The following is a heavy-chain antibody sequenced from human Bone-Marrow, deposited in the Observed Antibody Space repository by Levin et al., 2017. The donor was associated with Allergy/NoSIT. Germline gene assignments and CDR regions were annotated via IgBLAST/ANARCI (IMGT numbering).Heavy chain of an antibody. CDR3: ARDPRAGIDAFNV. CDR2: IQSIQSGGRE. V-gene: IGHV3-53*01. Sequence: QPGGSLRLSCAASGFSVSHNYMNWVRQAPGKGLEWVSLIQSIQSGGREHYADSVRGRFSISRDRSKNTMYLQMTNLRVDDTAVYFCARDPRAGIDAFNVWGRGTMVSVSS. CDR1: GFSVSHNY. J-gene: IGHJ3*01.